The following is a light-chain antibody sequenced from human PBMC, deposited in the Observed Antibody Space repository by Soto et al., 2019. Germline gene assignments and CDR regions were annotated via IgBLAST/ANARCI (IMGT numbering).Light chain of an antibody. CDR2: DTS. V-gene: IGLV7-46*01. Sequence: QSVLTQEPSLTVSPGGTVTLTCASSTGAVTSGHHTYWFQQKPGQAPRILIFDTSKRHSWTPARFSGSLLGGRAALTLSGAQPEDEAEYYCLLTFRGPWVFGGGTKLTVL. CDR3: LLTFRGPWV. J-gene: IGLJ3*02. CDR1: TGAVTSGHH.